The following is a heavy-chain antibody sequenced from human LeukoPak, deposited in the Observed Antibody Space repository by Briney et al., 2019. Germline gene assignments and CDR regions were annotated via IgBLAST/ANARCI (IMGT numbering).Heavy chain of an antibody. CDR3: AKEYSSGYSEYFQH. Sequence: GGSLRLSCAASGFTFSSYGMHWVRQAPGKGLEWVAVISNDGSKEYYADSVKGRFTISRDNSKNTLYLQMNSLRAEDTAVYYCAKEYSSGYSEYFQHWGQGTLVTVSS. CDR1: GFTFSSYG. D-gene: IGHD6-19*01. CDR2: ISNDGSKE. V-gene: IGHV3-30*18. J-gene: IGHJ1*01.